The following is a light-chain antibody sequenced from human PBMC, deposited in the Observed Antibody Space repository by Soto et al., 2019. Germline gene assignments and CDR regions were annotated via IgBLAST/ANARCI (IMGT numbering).Light chain of an antibody. CDR3: QQYNNWPPIT. V-gene: IGKV3-15*01. CDR2: GAS. Sequence: EIVMMQFPATLSVSPGERVTLSCRASQSVSQSVTTNLAWYQQKPGQAPRLLIYGASTRATGIPARFSGSGSGTEFTLTISSLQSEDFAVYYCQQYNNWPPITFGQGTRLEI. J-gene: IGKJ5*01. CDR1: QSVSQSVTTN.